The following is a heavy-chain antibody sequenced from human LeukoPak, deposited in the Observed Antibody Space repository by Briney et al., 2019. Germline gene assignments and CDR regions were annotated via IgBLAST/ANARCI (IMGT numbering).Heavy chain of an antibody. CDR3: ARTGGSFYFYYYMDV. Sequence: SETLSLTCTVSGGSISSSSYYWGWIRQPPGKGLEWIGSIYYSGSTYYNPSLKSRVTISVDTSKNQFSLKLSSVTAADTAVYYCARTGGSFYFYYYMDVWGKGTTVTVSS. J-gene: IGHJ6*03. D-gene: IGHD3-10*01. CDR2: IYYSGST. V-gene: IGHV4-39*07. CDR1: GGSISSSSYY.